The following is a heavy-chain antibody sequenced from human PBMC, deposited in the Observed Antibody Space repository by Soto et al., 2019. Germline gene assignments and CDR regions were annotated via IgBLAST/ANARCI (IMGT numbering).Heavy chain of an antibody. Sequence: EVQLVESGGGLVQPGGSLRLSCAASGFTFSSYSMNWVRQAPGKGLEWVSYISSSSSTIYYADSVKGRFTISRDNAKNSLYLQMNSLRDEDTAVYYCARDRGYSYGLPDTNWFDPWGQGTLVTVSS. D-gene: IGHD5-18*01. CDR1: GFTFSSYS. CDR3: ARDRGYSYGLPDTNWFDP. V-gene: IGHV3-48*02. J-gene: IGHJ5*02. CDR2: ISSSSSTI.